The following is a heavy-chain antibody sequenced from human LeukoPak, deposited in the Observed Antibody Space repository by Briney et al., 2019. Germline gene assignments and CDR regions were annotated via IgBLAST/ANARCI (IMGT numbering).Heavy chain of an antibody. Sequence: GESLKISCQGSGYSFTSHWIVWVRQMPGKGLECMGIIYPGDSDTRYSPSFQGQVTISADKSINTAYLQWSSLKASDTAMYYCARLGTYWSNYYFEYWGQGTLVTVSS. V-gene: IGHV5-51*01. CDR1: GYSFTSHW. D-gene: IGHD3-10*01. CDR3: ARLGTYWSNYYFEY. CDR2: IYPGDSDT. J-gene: IGHJ4*02.